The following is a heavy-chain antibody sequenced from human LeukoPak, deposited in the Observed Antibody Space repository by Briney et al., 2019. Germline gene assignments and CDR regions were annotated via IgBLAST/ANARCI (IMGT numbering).Heavy chain of an antibody. D-gene: IGHD5-18*01. V-gene: IGHV3-21*01. CDR3: ARAPTMVTTYYFDY. CDR1: GFTFSSYS. J-gene: IGHJ4*02. Sequence: GGSLRLSCAASGFTFSSYSMNWVRQAPGKGREWASSISSSSSYIYYADSVKGRFTISRDNAKNSLYLQMNSLRAEDTAVYYCARAPTMVTTYYFDYWGQGTLVTVSS. CDR2: ISSSSSYI.